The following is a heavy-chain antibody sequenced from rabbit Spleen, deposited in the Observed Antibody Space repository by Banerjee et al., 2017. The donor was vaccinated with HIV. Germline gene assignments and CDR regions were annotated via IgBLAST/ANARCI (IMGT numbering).Heavy chain of an antibody. Sequence: QSLEESGGDLVKPGASLTLTCTASGFSFSSSYYMCWVRQAPGKGLEWIACIYGGSSGRTWYASWAKGRFTISKTSSTTVTLQMTSLTAADTATYFCARTDIVDYGFPFKLWGPGTLVTVS. CDR1: GFSFSSSYY. V-gene: IGHV1S40*01. D-gene: IGHD6-1*01. CDR3: ARTDIVDYGFPFKL. CDR2: IYGGSSGRT. J-gene: IGHJ4*01.